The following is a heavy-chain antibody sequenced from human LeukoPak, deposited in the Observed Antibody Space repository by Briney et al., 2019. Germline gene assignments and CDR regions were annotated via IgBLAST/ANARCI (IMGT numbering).Heavy chain of an antibody. D-gene: IGHD2-21*02. CDR2: IKSKTDGWKT. CDR1: GFTFSNAW. Sequence: GGSLRLSCAASGFTFSNAWMSWVRQAPGKGLAWVGRIKSKTDGWKTDYAAPVKGRFTISRDDSKNTLYLQMNSLKTEDPAVYYCTTNLRRGVTAPQSWGQGTLVTVSS. J-gene: IGHJ5*02. CDR3: TTNLRRGVTAPQS. V-gene: IGHV3-15*05.